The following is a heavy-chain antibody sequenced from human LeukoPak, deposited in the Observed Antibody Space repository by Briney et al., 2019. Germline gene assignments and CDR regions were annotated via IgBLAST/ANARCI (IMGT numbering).Heavy chain of an antibody. CDR3: ARDLTSSSTAYFQH. CDR1: GFTFSSYS. CDR2: ISSSSTYI. D-gene: IGHD6-6*01. J-gene: IGHJ1*01. V-gene: IGHV3-21*01. Sequence: PGGSLRLSCAASGFTFSSYSMNWVRQAPGEGVDWGSSISSSSTYIYYADSVKGRFTISRDDAKNSLYLQMNSLRAEDTAVYYCARDLTSSSTAYFQHWGQGTLVTVSS.